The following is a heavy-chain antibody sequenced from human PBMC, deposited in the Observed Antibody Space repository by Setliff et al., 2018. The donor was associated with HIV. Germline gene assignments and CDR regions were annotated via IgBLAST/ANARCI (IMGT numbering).Heavy chain of an antibody. Sequence: ASVKVSCKTSGYTFTDYAIHWVRQAPGERLEWMGWISPYIGHTNYAQNFQDRVTMTIDTSTSRAYMELRSLRSDDTAVYFCARLGSGWSDSYYYAMDVWGQGTTVTVSS. V-gene: IGHV1-18*01. D-gene: IGHD6-19*01. J-gene: IGHJ6*02. CDR1: GYTFTDYA. CDR3: ARLGSGWSDSYYYAMDV. CDR2: ISPYIGHT.